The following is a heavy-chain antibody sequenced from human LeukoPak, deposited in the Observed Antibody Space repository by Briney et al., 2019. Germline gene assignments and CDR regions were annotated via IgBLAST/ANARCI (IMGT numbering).Heavy chain of an antibody. Sequence: ASVKVSCKASGYTFSSYGISWVRQAPGQGLEWMGRISTYNGDTNYAQKVQGRVTMTTDTSTSTAYMELRSLRSDDTAVYYCARDWNYVHDDFDIWGQGTMVTVSS. V-gene: IGHV1-18*01. CDR3: ARDWNYVHDDFDI. D-gene: IGHD1-7*01. CDR2: ISTYNGDT. CDR1: GYTFSSYG. J-gene: IGHJ3*02.